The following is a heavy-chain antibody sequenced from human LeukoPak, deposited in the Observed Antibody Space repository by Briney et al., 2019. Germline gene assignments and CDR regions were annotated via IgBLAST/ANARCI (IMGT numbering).Heavy chain of an antibody. D-gene: IGHD6-19*01. J-gene: IGHJ4*02. V-gene: IGHV3-23*01. CDR2: ISGSGGST. CDR3: IPVAGTGFDY. CDR1: GFAFSSYA. Sequence: GGSLRLSCAASGFAFSSYAMTWVCQAPGQGLEWVSAISGSGGSTYYADSVKGRFTISRDNSKNTLFLQMNSLRAEDTAVYYGIPVAGTGFDYWGQGTLVTVSS.